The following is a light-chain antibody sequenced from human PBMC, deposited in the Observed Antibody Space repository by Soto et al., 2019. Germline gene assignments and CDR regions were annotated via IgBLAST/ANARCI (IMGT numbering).Light chain of an antibody. CDR3: QQYGSSPYT. Sequence: EIVLTQSPGTLYLSPGERATLSCRASQSVSSSYLAWYQQKPGQATRLLIYGASSRATGIPARFSGSGSGTDFTLTISSLESEDFAVYYCQQYGSSPYTFGQGTKLEIK. CDR1: QSVSSSY. CDR2: GAS. J-gene: IGKJ2*01. V-gene: IGKV3-20*01.